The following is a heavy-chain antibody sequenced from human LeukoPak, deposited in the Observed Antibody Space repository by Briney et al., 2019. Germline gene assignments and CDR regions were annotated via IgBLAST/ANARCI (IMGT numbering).Heavy chain of an antibody. D-gene: IGHD3-3*01. Sequence: SETLSLTCTVSGGSISSYYWSWIRQPPGKGLEWIGYIYYSGSTNYNPSLKSRVTISVDTSKNQFSLKLSSVTAADTAVYYCARSKIITIFGVVTYGGYFDYWGQGTLVTVSS. CDR1: GGSISSYY. CDR3: ARSKIITIFGVVTYGGYFDY. J-gene: IGHJ4*02. V-gene: IGHV4-59*01. CDR2: IYYSGST.